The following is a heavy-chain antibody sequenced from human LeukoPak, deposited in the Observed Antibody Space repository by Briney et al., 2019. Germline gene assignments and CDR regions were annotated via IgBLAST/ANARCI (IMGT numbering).Heavy chain of an antibody. CDR3: ARVNGLDPYYYGMDV. V-gene: IGHV4-59*08. D-gene: IGHD6-19*01. Sequence: SETLSLTCTVSGGSISSYYWSWIRQPPGKGLEWIGYIYYSGSTNYNPSLKSRATISVDTSKNQFSLKLSSVTAADTAVYYCARVNGLDPYYYGMDVWGQGTTVTVSS. CDR1: GGSISSYY. CDR2: IYYSGST. J-gene: IGHJ6*02.